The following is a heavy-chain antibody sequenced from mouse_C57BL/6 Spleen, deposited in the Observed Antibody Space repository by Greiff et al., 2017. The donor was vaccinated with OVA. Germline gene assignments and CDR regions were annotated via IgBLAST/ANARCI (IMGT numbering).Heavy chain of an antibody. CDR3: ASRTTVVTTGGYFDV. D-gene: IGHD1-1*01. CDR2: IYPRSGNT. CDR1: GYTFTSYG. V-gene: IGHV1-81*01. J-gene: IGHJ1*03. Sequence: VKLMESGAELARPGASVKLSCKASGYTFTSYGISWVKQRTGQGLEWIGEIYPRSGNTYYNEKFKGKATLTADKSSSTAYMELRSLTSEDSAVYFCASRTTVVTTGGYFDVWGTGTTVTVSS.